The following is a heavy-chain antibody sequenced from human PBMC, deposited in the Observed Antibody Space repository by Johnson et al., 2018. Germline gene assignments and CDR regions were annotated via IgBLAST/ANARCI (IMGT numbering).Heavy chain of an antibody. CDR1: GFTFSNYP. D-gene: IGHD3-22*01. CDR3: AKDRNTLTTIITDAFDI. Sequence: VQLVESGGGLVQPGGSLRLSCAASGFTFSNYPMSWVRQAPGKGLEWVSYISGIGDSTYYAASVRGRFTISRDNSKNTLYLQMHTLRDDDTAIYYCAKDRNTLTTIITDAFDIWGQGTMVTVSS. CDR2: ISGIGDST. V-gene: IGHV3-23*04. J-gene: IGHJ3*02.